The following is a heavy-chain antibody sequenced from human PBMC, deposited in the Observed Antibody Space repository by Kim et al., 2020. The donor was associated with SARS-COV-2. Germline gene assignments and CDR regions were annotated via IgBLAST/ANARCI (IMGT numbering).Heavy chain of an antibody. CDR2: ISGYNGKI. J-gene: IGHJ6*02. CDR3: ARSGYCSGGSCYSYYYYGMDV. Sequence: ASVKVSCKASGYTFTSYGISWVRQAPGQGLEWMGWISGYNGKINYAQKLQGRVTMTTDTSTSTAYMELRSLRSDDTAVYYCARSGYCSGGSCYSYYYYGMDVWGQGTTVTVSS. CDR1: GYTFTSYG. V-gene: IGHV1-18*01. D-gene: IGHD2-15*01.